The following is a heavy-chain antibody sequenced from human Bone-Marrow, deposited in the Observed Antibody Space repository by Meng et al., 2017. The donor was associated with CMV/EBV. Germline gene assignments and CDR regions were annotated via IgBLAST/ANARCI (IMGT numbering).Heavy chain of an antibody. V-gene: IGHV4-59*01. CDR3: AREQWLAHYFDY. Sequence: SETLSLTCSVSGGSFSDYYWTWIRQPPGKGLEWIGYIYGSGSTNYNPSLKSRVTISVYTSNRHFSLKLSSVTATDTAVYYCAREQWLAHYFDYWGQGALVTVSS. CDR2: IYGSGST. J-gene: IGHJ4*02. CDR1: GGSFSDYY. D-gene: IGHD6-19*01.